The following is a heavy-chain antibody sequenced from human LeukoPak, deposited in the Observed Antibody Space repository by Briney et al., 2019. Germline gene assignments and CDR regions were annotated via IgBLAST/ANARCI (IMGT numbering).Heavy chain of an antibody. V-gene: IGHV3-30-3*01. CDR2: ISYHGNNQ. CDR3: ATSPSGSPYYFDY. J-gene: IGHJ4*02. D-gene: IGHD1-26*01. CDR1: GFTFSRFA. Sequence: GGSLRLSCAASGFTFSRFAMHWVRQAPGKGLEWVAFISYHGNNQYYANSVKGRFTISRDNSRYTLYLEMSSLRNEDTAVYYCATSPSGSPYYFDYWGQGTLVTVSS.